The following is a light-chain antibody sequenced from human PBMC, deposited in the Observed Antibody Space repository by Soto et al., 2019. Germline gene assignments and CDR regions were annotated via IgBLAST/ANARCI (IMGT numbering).Light chain of an antibody. V-gene: IGKV4-1*01. CDR1: QSVLHSSNNKNY. CDR2: WAS. J-gene: IGKJ1*01. CDR3: QQYYSHWT. Sequence: DIVMTQSPDSLAVSLGERATINCKSSQSVLHSSNNKNYLAWYQQKPGQPPKLLIYWASTRESGVPDRFSGSGSGTDFALSISSLQAEDVAVYYCQQYYSHWTFGQGTKVEIK.